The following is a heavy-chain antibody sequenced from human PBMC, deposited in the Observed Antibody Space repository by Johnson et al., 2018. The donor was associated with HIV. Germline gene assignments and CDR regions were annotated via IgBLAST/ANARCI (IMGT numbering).Heavy chain of an antibody. CDR3: AKDRVGGSYWDAFDI. D-gene: IGHD1-26*01. CDR2: IGTAGDT. Sequence: VQLVESGGGLVQPGGSLRLSCAASGFTFSSYDMHWVRQATGKGLEWVSAIGTAGDTYYPGSVKGRFTISRENAKNSLYLQMNSLRAEDTALYYCAKDRVGGSYWDAFDIWGQGTMVTVSS. CDR1: GFTFSSYD. V-gene: IGHV3-13*01. J-gene: IGHJ3*02.